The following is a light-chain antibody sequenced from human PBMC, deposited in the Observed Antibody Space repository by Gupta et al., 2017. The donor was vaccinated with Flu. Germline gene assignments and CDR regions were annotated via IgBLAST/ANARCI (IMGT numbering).Light chain of an antibody. V-gene: IGLV2-14*01. CDR3: SSYISSITQV. Sequence: QSALSQPASVSGSPGPSITISCTGTSSDGGGYNYVSWYQQYPGKVPKLMIYEVNNRPSGVSNRFSGSKSGNTASLTISGLQAEDDADYYCSSYISSITQVFGGGTKVTVL. CDR2: EVN. J-gene: IGLJ3*02. CDR1: SSDGGGYNY.